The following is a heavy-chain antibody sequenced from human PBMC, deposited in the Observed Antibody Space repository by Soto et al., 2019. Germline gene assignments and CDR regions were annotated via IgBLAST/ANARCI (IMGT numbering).Heavy chain of an antibody. CDR1: ESTVSRDW. CDR2: INQDGSVK. CDR3: SGGVGDAF. Sequence: EVHLVESGGGLVQTGGSLRLSCAIFESTVSRDWMNWVRQAPGKGLEWVAHINQDGSVKYYVDSVKGRFPISRDNAKKSLYLQMNSLRPADTAMYYCSGGVGDAFWGQGTLVTVSS. D-gene: IGHD1-26*01. V-gene: IGHV3-7*04. J-gene: IGHJ4*02.